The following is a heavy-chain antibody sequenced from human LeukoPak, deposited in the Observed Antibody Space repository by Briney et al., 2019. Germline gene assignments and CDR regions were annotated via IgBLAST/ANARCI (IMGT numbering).Heavy chain of an antibody. D-gene: IGHD3-10*01. CDR3: ARQRYYYGSGSYRPLDY. Sequence: PSETLSLTCTVSGGSISSSSYYWGWIRQPPEKGLEWIGSIYYSGSTYYNPSLESRVSISVDTSKNQFSLKLNSVTAADTAVYYCARQRYYYGSGSYRPLDYWGQGTLVTVSS. CDR1: GGSISSSSYY. J-gene: IGHJ4*02. CDR2: IYYSGST. V-gene: IGHV4-39*01.